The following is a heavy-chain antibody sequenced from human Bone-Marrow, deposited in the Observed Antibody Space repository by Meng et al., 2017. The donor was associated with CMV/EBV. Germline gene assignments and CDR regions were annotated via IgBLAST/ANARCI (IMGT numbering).Heavy chain of an antibody. CDR2: ISAYNGNT. J-gene: IGHJ4*02. D-gene: IGHD3-3*01. CDR3: ASGGRGTYYDFWSGYSYFDY. CDR1: GYTFTSYG. V-gene: IGHV1-18*01. Sequence: ASVKVSCKASGYTFTSYGISWVRQAPGQGLEWMGWISAYNGNTNYAQKLQGRVTMTTDTSTSTAYMELMSLRSDDTAVYYGASGGRGTYYDFWSGYSYFDYWGQGTLVTVSS.